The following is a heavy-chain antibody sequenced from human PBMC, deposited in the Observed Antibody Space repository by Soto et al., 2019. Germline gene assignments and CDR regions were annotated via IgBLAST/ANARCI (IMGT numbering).Heavy chain of an antibody. CDR2: IHHSGST. CDR1: NGSVSNSNW. CDR3: ARVLRVTLFREGIMGSYYMDV. J-gene: IGHJ6*03. Sequence: VQLQESGPGLVKPSGTLSLTCGVSNGSVSNSNWWSWVRQAPGKGLEWIGEIHHSGSTNFNPSLKSRVSISIDKSKPHFSLTLNSVTAADSAVYFCARVLRVTLFREGIMGSYYMDVWGKGTTVTVAS. D-gene: IGHD3-3*01. V-gene: IGHV4-4*02.